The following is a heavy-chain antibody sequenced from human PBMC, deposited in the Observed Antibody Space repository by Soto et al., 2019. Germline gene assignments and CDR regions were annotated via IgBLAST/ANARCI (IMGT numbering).Heavy chain of an antibody. Sequence: GGSLRLSCAASGFTFSSYGMHWVRQAPGKGLEWVAVISYDGSNKYYADSVKGRFTISRDNSKNTLYLQMNSLRAEDTAVYYCAKEVALHGDYYYYGMDVWGQGTTVTVSS. J-gene: IGHJ6*02. CDR2: ISYDGSNK. V-gene: IGHV3-30*18. CDR1: GFTFSSYG. CDR3: AKEVALHGDYYYYGMDV. D-gene: IGHD2-15*01.